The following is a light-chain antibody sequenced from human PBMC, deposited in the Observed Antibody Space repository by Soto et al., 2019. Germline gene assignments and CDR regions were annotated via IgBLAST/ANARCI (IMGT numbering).Light chain of an antibody. CDR3: HQRQSWPRT. J-gene: IGKJ1*01. CDR2: QTS. V-gene: IGKV3-11*01. Sequence: EIALTQSPATLSSFPGDRVTLSCRASQYINTRLAWYQHRPGQAPRLLIYQTSIRAAGIPARFRASGSGTDFTLTISDVQPEDFALYYCHQRQSWPRTFGQGTK. CDR1: QYINTR.